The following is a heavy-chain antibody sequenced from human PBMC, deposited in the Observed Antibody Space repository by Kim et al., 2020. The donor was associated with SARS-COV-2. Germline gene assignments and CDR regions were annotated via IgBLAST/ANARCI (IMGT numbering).Heavy chain of an antibody. CDR3: ARDMGLPSEKDYGMDV. CDR1: GFTFSGYY. D-gene: IGHD5-12*01. Sequence: GGSLRLSCAASGFTFSGYYMSWIRQAPGKGLEWVSHISSSSYTNYADSVKGRFTISRDNAKNSLYLQMNSLRAEDTAVYYCARDMGLPSEKDYGMDVWGQGITVTVSS. J-gene: IGHJ6*02. CDR2: ISSSSYT. V-gene: IGHV3-11*05.